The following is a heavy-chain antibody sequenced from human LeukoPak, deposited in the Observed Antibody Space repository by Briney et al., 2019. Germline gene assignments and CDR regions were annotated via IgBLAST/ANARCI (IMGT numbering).Heavy chain of an antibody. J-gene: IGHJ4*02. Sequence: GGSLRLSCAASGFTFSSFAMSWVRRAPGKGLEWVSSISGSGGATYYADSVKGRFTISRDNAKNSLYLQMNSLRAEDTAIYYCAGRDCTNGLCQFDYWGQGTLVTVSS. D-gene: IGHD2-8*01. CDR1: GFTFSSFA. V-gene: IGHV3-23*01. CDR3: AGRDCTNGLCQFDY. CDR2: ISGSGGAT.